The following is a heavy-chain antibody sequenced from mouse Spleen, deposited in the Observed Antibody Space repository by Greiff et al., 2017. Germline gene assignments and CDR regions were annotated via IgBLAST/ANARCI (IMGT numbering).Heavy chain of an antibody. CDR1: GYAFSSYW. D-gene: IGHD2-14*01. V-gene: IGHV1-80*01. CDR2: IYPGDGDT. J-gene: IGHJ1*01. CDR3: ARSGYRYGYFDV. Sequence: QVQLQQSGAELVRPGSSVKISCKASGYAFSSYWMNWVKQRPGQGLEWIGQIYPGDGDTNYNGKFKGKATLTADKSSRTAYMQLSSLTSEDSAIYFCARSGYRYGYFDVWGAGTTVTVSS.